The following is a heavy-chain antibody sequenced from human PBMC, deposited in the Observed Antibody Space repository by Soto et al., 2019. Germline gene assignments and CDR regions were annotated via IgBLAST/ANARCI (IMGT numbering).Heavy chain of an antibody. CDR2: ISGGGGST. V-gene: IGHV3-23*01. CDR1: GFTFSNHA. D-gene: IGHD2-15*01. Sequence: EVQLLESGGGLLQPGGSLRLSCAASGFTFSNHAMSWVRQPPGKGLEWVSAISGGGGSTYYADSVKGRFTISRDNSKNTLYLQMSSLRAEDTAVYYCAKDREWGGNDFDYWGQGTRVTVSS. J-gene: IGHJ4*02. CDR3: AKDREWGGNDFDY.